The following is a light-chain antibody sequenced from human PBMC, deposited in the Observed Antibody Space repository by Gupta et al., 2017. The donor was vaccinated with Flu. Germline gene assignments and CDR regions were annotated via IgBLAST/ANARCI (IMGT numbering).Light chain of an antibody. V-gene: IGLV4-69*01. CDR1: RGHSSYA. CDR3: QTWGTGPLV. CDR2: LNSDGSH. J-gene: IGLJ3*02. Sequence: QLVLPQSPSASASLGASVKLTCPLRRGHSSYAIAWHQQQPEKGPRYLMKLNSDGSHSKGDGIPDRFSGSSSGAERYLTISSLQSEDEADYYCQTWGTGPLVFGGGTKLTVL.